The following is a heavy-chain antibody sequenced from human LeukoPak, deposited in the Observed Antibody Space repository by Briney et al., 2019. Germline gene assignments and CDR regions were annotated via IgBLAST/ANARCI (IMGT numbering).Heavy chain of an antibody. CDR3: ARGPVLRVYELDY. CDR2: IIPIFGTA. CDR1: GGTFSSYA. V-gene: IGHV1-69*01. Sequence: SVKVSCKDSGGTFSSYAISWVRQAPGQGLEWMGGIIPIFGTANYAQKFQGRVTITADESTSTAYMELSSLRSEDTAVYYCARGPVLRVYELDYWGQGTLVTVSS. J-gene: IGHJ4*02. D-gene: IGHD2-8*01.